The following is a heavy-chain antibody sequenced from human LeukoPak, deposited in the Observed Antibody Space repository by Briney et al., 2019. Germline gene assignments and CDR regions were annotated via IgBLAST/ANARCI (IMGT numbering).Heavy chain of an antibody. V-gene: IGHV3-64*01. Sequence: TGGSLRLSCAASGFTFSSYAMHWVRQAPGKGLEYVSAISSNGGSTYYANSVKGRFTISRDNSKNTLYLQMNSLRAEDTAVYYCAGSVCSGGSCYGDYWGQGTLVTVSS. J-gene: IGHJ4*02. CDR1: GFTFSSYA. CDR2: ISSNGGST. CDR3: AGSVCSGGSCYGDY. D-gene: IGHD2-15*01.